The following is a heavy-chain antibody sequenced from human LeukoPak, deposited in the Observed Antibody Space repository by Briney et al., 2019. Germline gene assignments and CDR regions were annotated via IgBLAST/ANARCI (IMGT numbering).Heavy chain of an antibody. V-gene: IGHV4-34*01. Sequence: SETLSLTCAVYGGSFSGYYWSWIRQPPGKGLEWIGEINHSGSTSYNPSLKSRVTISVDTSKNQFSLKLSSVTAADTAVYYCARGLYYYGSGASVGCGMDVWGQGTTVTVSS. J-gene: IGHJ6*02. CDR2: INHSGST. CDR3: ARGLYYYGSGASVGCGMDV. D-gene: IGHD3-10*01. CDR1: GGSFSGYY.